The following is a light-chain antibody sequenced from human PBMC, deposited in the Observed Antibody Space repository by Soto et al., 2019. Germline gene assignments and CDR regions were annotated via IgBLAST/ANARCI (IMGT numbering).Light chain of an antibody. CDR3: ATWDDSVYV. CDR1: SSNIGSNY. CDR2: RNN. Sequence: QSVLIQPPSASGTPGQRVTISCSGSSSNIGSNYVYWFQQLPGAAPKLLIYRNNQRPSGVPDRFSGSKSGTSASLAISGLRSEDEADYYCATWDDSVYVFGSGTKLTVL. J-gene: IGLJ1*01. V-gene: IGLV1-47*01.